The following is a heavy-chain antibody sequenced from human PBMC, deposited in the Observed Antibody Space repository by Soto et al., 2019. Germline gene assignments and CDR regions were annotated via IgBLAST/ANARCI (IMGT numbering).Heavy chain of an antibody. CDR1: GFTFSSYA. D-gene: IGHD2-15*01. J-gene: IGHJ4*02. Sequence: EVQLVESGGGLVQPAGSLRLSCAASGFTFSSYAMHWVRQAPGKGLEYVSAISSNGGSTYYANSVKGRFTISRDNSKNTLYLQMGSLRAEDMAVYYCARDDLPYCSGGSCYPLGYWGQGTLVTVSS. CDR3: ARDDLPYCSGGSCYPLGY. CDR2: ISSNGGST. V-gene: IGHV3-64*01.